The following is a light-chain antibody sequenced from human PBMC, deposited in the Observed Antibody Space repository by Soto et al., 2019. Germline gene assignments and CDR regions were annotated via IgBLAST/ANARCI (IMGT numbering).Light chain of an antibody. J-gene: IGKJ1*01. V-gene: IGKV1-39*01. Sequence: DIQMTQSPSSLSASVGDRITITCRASQGISTFLNWYQHKPGQAPKLLIYAASSLQSGVPSRFSGIGSETDFTLTISSLQPEDFATYSCQQSYSTTWTFGQGTKVDIK. CDR3: QQSYSTTWT. CDR2: AAS. CDR1: QGISTF.